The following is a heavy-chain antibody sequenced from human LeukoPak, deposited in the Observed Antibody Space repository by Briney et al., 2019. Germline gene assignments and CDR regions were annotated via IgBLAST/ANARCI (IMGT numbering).Heavy chain of an antibody. V-gene: IGHV4-59*01. J-gene: IGHJ5*02. Sequence: PSETLSLTCTVSGGSISSYYWSWIRQPAGKGREWIGYIYYSGNTNYNPSLRSRVTISVDTSKNQFSLKLSSVTAADTAVYYCARDLGSTTNWFDPWGQGTLVTVSS. D-gene: IGHD5/OR15-5a*01. CDR1: GGSISSYY. CDR2: IYYSGNT. CDR3: ARDLGSTTNWFDP.